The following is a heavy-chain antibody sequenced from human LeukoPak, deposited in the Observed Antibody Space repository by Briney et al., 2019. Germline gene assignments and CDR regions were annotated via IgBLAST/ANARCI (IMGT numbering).Heavy chain of an antibody. CDR2: IYSGGST. D-gene: IGHD3-22*01. CDR3: AWGSSGYYYAAFDY. J-gene: IGHJ4*02. Sequence: PGGSLRLSCAASGFTVSSNYMSWVRQAPGKGLEWVSVIYSGGSTYYADSVKGRFTTSRDNSKNTLYLQMNSLRAEDTAVYYCAWGSSGYYYAAFDYWGQGTLVTVSS. CDR1: GFTVSSNY. V-gene: IGHV3-53*01.